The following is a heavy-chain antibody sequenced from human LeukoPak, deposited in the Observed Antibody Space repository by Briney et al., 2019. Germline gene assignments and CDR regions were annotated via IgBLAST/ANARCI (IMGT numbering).Heavy chain of an antibody. CDR1: GFTFSNYA. CDR2: ISGSGYTT. CDR3: AKEMGYSSGWYDF. V-gene: IGHV3-23*01. Sequence: GGSLRLSCAASGFTFSNYAMSWVRQAPGKGLEWVSGISGSGYTTYYADSVKGRFTISRDSSKNTLYLQMNSLRAEDMAVYYCAKEMGYSSGWYDFWGQGTLVTVSS. D-gene: IGHD6-19*01. J-gene: IGHJ5*01.